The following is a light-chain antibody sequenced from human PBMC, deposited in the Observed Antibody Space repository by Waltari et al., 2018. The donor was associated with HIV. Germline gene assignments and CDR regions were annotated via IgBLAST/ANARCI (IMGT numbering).Light chain of an antibody. J-gene: IGLJ2*01. CDR1: ISDVDRYAS. Sequence: QSALTQPPCASGPHRQSVTISCTGPISDVDRYASVSWYQHHPAKTPKIIIYEFTTRPSGVPDRFSGSKSDYTASLTVSGLQAEDEADYYCTSYTGSTNLLFGGGTKLTVL. CDR3: TSYTGSTNLL. V-gene: IGLV2-8*01. CDR2: EFT.